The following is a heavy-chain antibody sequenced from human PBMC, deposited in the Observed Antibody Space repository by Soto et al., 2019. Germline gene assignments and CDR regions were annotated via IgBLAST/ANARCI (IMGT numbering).Heavy chain of an antibody. J-gene: IGHJ4*02. CDR3: AKEIGYDSSGYFVDY. V-gene: IGHV3-9*01. Sequence: SLRLSGAASGFTFDDYAMHWVGQAPGKGLEWVSGISWNSGSIGYADSVNGRFTISRDNAKNSLYLQMSSLRAEDTALYYCAKEIGYDSSGYFVDYWGQGTLVTSPQ. CDR2: ISWNSGSI. CDR1: GFTFDDYA. D-gene: IGHD3-22*01.